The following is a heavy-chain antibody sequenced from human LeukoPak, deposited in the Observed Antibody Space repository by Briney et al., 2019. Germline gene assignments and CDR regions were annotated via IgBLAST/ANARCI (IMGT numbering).Heavy chain of an antibody. J-gene: IGHJ4*02. CDR1: GFTFSSYG. CDR2: IKQDGSEK. CDR3: ASGYDYDY. Sequence: GGSLRLSCAASGFTFSSYGMHWVRQAPGKGLEWVANIKQDGSEKYYVDSVKGRFTISRDNAKNSLYLQMNSLRAEDTAVYYCASGYDYDYWGQGTLVTVSS. V-gene: IGHV3-7*01. D-gene: IGHD5-12*01.